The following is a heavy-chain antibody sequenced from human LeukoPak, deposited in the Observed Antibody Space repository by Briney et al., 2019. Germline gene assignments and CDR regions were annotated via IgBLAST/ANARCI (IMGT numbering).Heavy chain of an antibody. V-gene: IGHV1-8*01. D-gene: IGHD3-3*01. CDR1: GYTFSSYD. J-gene: IGHJ2*01. CDR2: MNPNSGNA. Sequence: ASVKVSCKASGYTFSSYDINWVRQAAGQGLEWMGWMNPNSGNAGYAQKFQGRISITRNTSTNTAYMELSGLRSEDTAVYYCARGPRVFGVVIAPYWCFDFWGRGTLVTVSS. CDR3: ARGPRVFGVVIAPYWCFDF.